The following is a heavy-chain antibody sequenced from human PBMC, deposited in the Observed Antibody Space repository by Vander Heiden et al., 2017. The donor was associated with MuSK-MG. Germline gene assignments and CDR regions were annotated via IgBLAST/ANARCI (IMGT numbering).Heavy chain of an antibody. D-gene: IGHD5-18*01. Sequence: QVQLVQSGAEVKKPGSSVKVACKASGGTFSSYAISWVRQAPGQGLEWMGRIIPILGIANYAQKFQGRVTITADKSTSTAYMELSSLRSEDTAVYYCASTRYSYGWRDYYYYGMDVWGQGTTVTVSS. J-gene: IGHJ6*02. CDR3: ASTRYSYGWRDYYYYGMDV. V-gene: IGHV1-69*04. CDR1: GGTFSSYA. CDR2: IIPILGIA.